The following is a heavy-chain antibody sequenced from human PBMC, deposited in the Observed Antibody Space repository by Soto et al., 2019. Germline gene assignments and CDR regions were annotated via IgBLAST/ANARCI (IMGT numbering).Heavy chain of an antibody. D-gene: IGHD3-16*01. J-gene: IGHJ4*02. V-gene: IGHV4-59*01. CDR2: IYYSGST. CDR1: GGSISSYY. Sequence: PSETLSLTCTVSGGSISSYYWSWIRQPPGKGLEWIGYIYYSGSTNYNPSLKSRVTISVDTSKNQFSLKLSSVTAADTAVYYCARARSFWGPYYWGQGTLVTVAS. CDR3: ARARSFWGPYY.